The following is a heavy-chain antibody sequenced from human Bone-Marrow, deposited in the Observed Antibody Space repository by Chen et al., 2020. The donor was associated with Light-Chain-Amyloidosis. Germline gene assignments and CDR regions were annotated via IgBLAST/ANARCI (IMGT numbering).Heavy chain of an antibody. J-gene: IGHJ4*02. D-gene: IGHD1-26*01. V-gene: IGHV3-7*05. CDR3: ARRGGGGSYFDY. CDR1: GFTFSNYY. CDR2: IDQDGSER. Sequence: EVHLVESGGGLVQPGASLRLSCEASGFTFSNYYMAWVRQAPGKGLGWVANIDQDGSERYFVDSLKGRFTISRDNAKNSLYLQMNSLRVEDTAVYYCARRGGGGSYFDYWGQGALVTVSS.